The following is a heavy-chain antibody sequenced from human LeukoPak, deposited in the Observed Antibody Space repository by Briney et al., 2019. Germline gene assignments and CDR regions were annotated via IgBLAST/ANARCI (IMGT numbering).Heavy chain of an antibody. D-gene: IGHD2-15*01. J-gene: IGHJ4*02. V-gene: IGHV4-31*03. CDR1: GGSISNGVYY. Sequence: SETLSLTCTVSGGSISNGVYYWSWIRQHPGKGLEWIGYIYYSGSTYYSPSLKSRLTMSVDTSKNQFSLKLSSVTAADTAVYYCARDRGGGSFDFWGQGTRVTVSS. CDR3: ARDRGGGSFDF. CDR2: IYYSGST.